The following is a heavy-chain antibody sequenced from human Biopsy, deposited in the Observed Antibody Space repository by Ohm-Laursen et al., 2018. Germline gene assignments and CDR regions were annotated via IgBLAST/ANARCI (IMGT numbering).Heavy chain of an antibody. CDR2: INPNSGNA. Sequence: GASVKVSCKASGYTFAGYYLHWVRQALGHGLEWMGWINPNSGNANYAQSFQGRLTVTRDTSISTAYMELTSLTFDDTAIYYCARVPAYPSIDGYYGLDLWGQGTTVIVSS. CDR3: ARVPAYPSIDGYYGLDL. D-gene: IGHD3-9*01. J-gene: IGHJ6*02. V-gene: IGHV1-2*02. CDR1: GYTFAGYY.